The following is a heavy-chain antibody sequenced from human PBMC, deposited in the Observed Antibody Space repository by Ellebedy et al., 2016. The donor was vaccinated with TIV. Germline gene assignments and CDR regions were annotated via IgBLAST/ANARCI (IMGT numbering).Heavy chain of an antibody. CDR1: GGTFSSYA. V-gene: IGHV1-69*05. CDR3: ARVPNTGSSWYVYYYYYYGMDV. CDR2: IIPIFGTA. D-gene: IGHD6-13*01. Sequence: SVKVSXKASGGTFSSYAISWVRQAPGQGLEWMGGIIPIFGTANYAQKFQGRVTMTRNTSISTAYMELSSLRSEDTAVYYCARVPNTGSSWYVYYYYYYGMDVWGQGTTVTVSS. J-gene: IGHJ6*02.